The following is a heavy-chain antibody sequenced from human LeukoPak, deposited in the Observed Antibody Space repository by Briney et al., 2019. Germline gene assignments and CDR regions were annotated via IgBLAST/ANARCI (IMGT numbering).Heavy chain of an antibody. J-gene: IGHJ4*02. CDR3: AAAGRGSPDY. CDR2: ISSDGSST. Sequence: PGGSLRLSCAASGFTLSSFWMHWVRQAPGKGLEWVSRISSDGSSTNYADSVKGRFAISRDAAKNTLFLQINSLRAEDTAVYFCAAAGRGSPDYWGQGTLVTVSS. V-gene: IGHV3-74*01. D-gene: IGHD3-16*01. CDR1: GFTLSSFW.